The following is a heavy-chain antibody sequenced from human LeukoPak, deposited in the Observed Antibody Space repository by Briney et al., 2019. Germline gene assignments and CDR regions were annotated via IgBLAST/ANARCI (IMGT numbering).Heavy chain of an antibody. J-gene: IGHJ6*03. Sequence: GGSLRLSCAASGFAFNSFAMGWLRQSPGKGLEWLSTINGGGNTTFYADSVKGRFTISRDNSKNTLYLHMDGLRPEDTAIYYCTKELHVAVAVADYYYFYMDVWGRGTAVSVSS. CDR2: INGGGNTT. D-gene: IGHD6-19*01. V-gene: IGHV3-23*01. CDR3: TKELHVAVAVADYYYFYMDV. CDR1: GFAFNSFA.